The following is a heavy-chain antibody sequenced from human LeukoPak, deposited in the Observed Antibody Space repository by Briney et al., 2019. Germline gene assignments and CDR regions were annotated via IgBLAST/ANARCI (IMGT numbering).Heavy chain of an antibody. CDR1: GFTFSAFE. J-gene: IGHJ4*02. V-gene: IGHV3-48*01. Sequence: GKSLRLSCAASGFTFSAFEMYWVRQAPGKGLEWVSYISSSSSTIYYADSVKGRFTISRDNAKNSLYLQMNSLRAEDTAVYYCARASAEQGFLFDYWGQGTLVTVSS. D-gene: IGHD1/OR15-1a*01. CDR3: ARASAEQGFLFDY. CDR2: ISSSSSTI.